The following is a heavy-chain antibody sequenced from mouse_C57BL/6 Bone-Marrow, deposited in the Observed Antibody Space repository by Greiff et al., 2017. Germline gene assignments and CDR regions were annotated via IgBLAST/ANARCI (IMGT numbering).Heavy chain of an antibody. CDR3: ARVTMVTPDFDY. D-gene: IGHD2-2*01. V-gene: IGHV3-6*01. CDR2: ISYDGSN. CDR1: GYSITSGYY. J-gene: IGHJ2*01. Sequence: EVKLMESGPGLVKPSQSLSLTCSVTGYSITSGYYWNWIRQFPGNKLEWMGYISYDGSNNYNPSLKNRISITRDTSKNQFFLKLNSVTTEDTATYYCARVTMVTPDFDYWGQGTTLTVSS.